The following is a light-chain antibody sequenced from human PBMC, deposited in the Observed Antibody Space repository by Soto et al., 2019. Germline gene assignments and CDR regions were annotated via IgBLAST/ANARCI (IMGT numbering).Light chain of an antibody. CDR2: EVS. J-gene: IGLJ1*01. Sequence: QSVLTQPASVSGSPGQSITISCTGTSSDVGGYNYASWYQQHPGKAPKLMIYEVSNRPSGVSNRFSGSKSGNTASLTISGLQAEDEADYYCSSYTSCSTPNYVFGTGTKVTVL. CDR1: SSDVGGYNY. CDR3: SSYTSCSTPNYV. V-gene: IGLV2-14*01.